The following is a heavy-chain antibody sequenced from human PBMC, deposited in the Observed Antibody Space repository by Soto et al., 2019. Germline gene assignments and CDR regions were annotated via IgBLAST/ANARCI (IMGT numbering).Heavy chain of an antibody. J-gene: IGHJ5*02. D-gene: IGHD3-22*01. Sequence: SGESLKISCRTSGYSFTSYWIAWVRQMPGKGLEWMGIIFPSDSDTSYSPSFQGQVTISADRSTSTVFLQWASLKASDTAVYFCARKDKSGYFNWSAPWGEGTLVTVSS. V-gene: IGHV5-51*01. CDR3: ARKDKSGYFNWSAP. CDR2: IFPSDSDT. CDR1: GYSFTSYW.